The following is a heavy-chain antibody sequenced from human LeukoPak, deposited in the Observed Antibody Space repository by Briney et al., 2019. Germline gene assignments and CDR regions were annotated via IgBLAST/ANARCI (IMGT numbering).Heavy chain of an antibody. V-gene: IGHV3-53*01. CDR1: ELTVSSNC. J-gene: IGHJ4*02. CDR2: IYSDGST. D-gene: IGHD1-14*01. Sequence: PGGSLRLSCAASELTVSSNCMTWVRQAPGKGLEWVSFIYSDGSTYYADSVRGRFTISRDNFKNTLFLQMNSLRAEDTAVYYCARRAGIYSHPYDYWGQGTLVTVSS. CDR3: ARRAGIYSHPYDY.